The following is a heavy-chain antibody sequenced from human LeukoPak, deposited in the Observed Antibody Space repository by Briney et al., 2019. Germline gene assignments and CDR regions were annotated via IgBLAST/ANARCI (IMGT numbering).Heavy chain of an antibody. V-gene: IGHV3-30*04. CDR2: ISNDGSNK. Sequence: GGSLRLSCAASGFTFSTYAFHWVRQAPGKGLEWVAVISNDGSNKYYADSVKGRFTISRDNSKNTLSPQMISLRVEDTAVYYCARDPISYYETLSTSSSRPDNGMDVWGQGTTVTVSS. J-gene: IGHJ6*02. CDR3: ARDPISYYETLSTSSSRPDNGMDV. CDR1: GFTFSTYA. D-gene: IGHD3-16*01.